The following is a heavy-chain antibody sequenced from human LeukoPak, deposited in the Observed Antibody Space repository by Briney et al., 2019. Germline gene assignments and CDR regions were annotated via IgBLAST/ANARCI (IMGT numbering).Heavy chain of an antibody. J-gene: IGHJ6*01. CDR1: GFTFSRYG. V-gene: IGHV3-33*01. Sequence: PGGSLRLSCAAPGFTFSRYGFHSVRQAPGEGLEWVAVIWYDGSNKYYADSVKGRFTSSRDNSKYPLFLQMNSLRVEDTAVYYCARALPNIFYYYGMDVWGQGTTVTVSS. CDR2: IWYDGSNK. D-gene: IGHD1/OR15-1a*01. CDR3: ARALPNIFYYYGMDV.